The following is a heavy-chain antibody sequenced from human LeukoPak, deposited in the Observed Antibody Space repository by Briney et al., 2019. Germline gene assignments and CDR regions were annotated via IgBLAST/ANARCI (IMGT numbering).Heavy chain of an antibody. CDR1: GYTLTELS. V-gene: IGHV1-24*01. CDR2: FDPEDGET. CDR3: ATAHGSGSYYSVVED. J-gene: IGHJ4*02. D-gene: IGHD3-10*01. Sequence: ASVKVSCKVSGYTLTELSMHWVRQAPGKGLEWTAGFDPEDGETIYAQKFQGRVTMTEDTSTDTAYMELSSLRSEDTAVYYCATAHGSGSYYSVVEDWGQGTLVTVSS.